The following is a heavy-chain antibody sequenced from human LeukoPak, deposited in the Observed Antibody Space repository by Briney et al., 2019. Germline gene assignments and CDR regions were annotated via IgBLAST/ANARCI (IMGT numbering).Heavy chain of an antibody. CDR2: IWYDGSNK. D-gene: IGHD4-23*01. J-gene: IGHJ4*02. CDR3: ARDSTVVNGFDY. CDR1: GFTFGSYG. Sequence: GGSLRLSCAASGFTFGSYGMHWVRQAPGKGLEWVAVIWYDGSNKYYADSVKGRFTISRDNSKNTLYLQMNSLRAEDTAVYYCARDSTVVNGFDYWGQGTLVTVSS. V-gene: IGHV3-33*08.